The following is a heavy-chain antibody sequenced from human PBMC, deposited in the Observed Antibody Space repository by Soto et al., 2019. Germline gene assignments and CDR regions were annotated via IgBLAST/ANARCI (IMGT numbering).Heavy chain of an antibody. Sequence: EVQLVESGGGLVQPRGSLRLSCAVSGFTFGSYWMNWVRLIPGKGLEWVAYIKPDGSATYYVDSVKGRFTISRDNAKNSLYLQMNSLRVEDTSVYYCARAGYCGPGCYYYFDYWGQGTLVTVSS. CDR3: ARAGYCGPGCYYYFDY. CDR2: IKPDGSAT. V-gene: IGHV3-7*01. J-gene: IGHJ4*02. CDR1: GFTFGSYW. D-gene: IGHD2-21*02.